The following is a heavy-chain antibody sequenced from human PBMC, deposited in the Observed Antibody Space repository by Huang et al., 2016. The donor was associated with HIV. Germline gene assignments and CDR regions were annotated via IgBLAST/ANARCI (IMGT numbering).Heavy chain of an antibody. J-gene: IGHJ3*01. CDR3: AKGRRAFDV. Sequence: LQLVQSGAEVKKPGESLKISCTGSGYSFSIYWIAWVRHMPGKGLEWSGFFYPFESKSTYSPVVEGHVSISVDKSINTVYLHWSSLNASDTAIYYCAKGRRAFDVWGQGTWVTVSS. CDR1: GYSFSIYW. V-gene: IGHV5-51*03. CDR2: FYPFESKS.